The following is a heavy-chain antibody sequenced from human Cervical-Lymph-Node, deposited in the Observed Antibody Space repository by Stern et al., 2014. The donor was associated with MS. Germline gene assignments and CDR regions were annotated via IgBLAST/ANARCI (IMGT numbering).Heavy chain of an antibody. D-gene: IGHD2-2*01. CDR2: ISGNGSSI. Sequence: QVQLVESGGGLVKPGGSLRLSCAASGFTFSDFYMSWIRQTPGKGLEWVSYISGNGSSIFYADSVRGRFTVSRDNPRKSLFLQMDSLRAEDTAVYYCASSTILTDWGQGTLVTVSS. J-gene: IGHJ4*02. CDR3: ASSTILTD. CDR1: GFTFSDFY. V-gene: IGHV3-11*01.